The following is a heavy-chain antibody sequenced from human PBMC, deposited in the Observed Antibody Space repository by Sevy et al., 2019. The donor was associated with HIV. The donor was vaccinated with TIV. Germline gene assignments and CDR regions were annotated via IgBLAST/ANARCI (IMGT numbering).Heavy chain of an antibody. J-gene: IGHJ4*02. V-gene: IGHV3-30*18. CDR2: ISHDGINE. Sequence: GGSLRLSCIGSGFSFSYYGIHWVRQFPGKGLDWVALISHDGINEYYADSVKGRFTISRDNSKNTLYLQMNSLRAEDTAVYYCAKDANYDSSGYYPDLHFDYWGQGTLVTVSS. D-gene: IGHD3-22*01. CDR1: GFSFSYYG. CDR3: AKDANYDSSGYYPDLHFDY.